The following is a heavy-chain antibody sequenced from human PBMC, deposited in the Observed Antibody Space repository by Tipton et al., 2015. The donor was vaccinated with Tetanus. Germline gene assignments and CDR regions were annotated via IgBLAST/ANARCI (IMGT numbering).Heavy chain of an antibody. V-gene: IGHV4-61*08. CDR3: ARWGDASGSTNLYAFDI. Sequence: TLSLTCTVSGDSISSGDFYWTWIRQAPGQGLEWIGYTHHSGNTNYNPSLSGRVTTSVDTSKNQFSLKMSSVTAADTAVYYCARWGDASGSTNLYAFDIWGQGTMVSVSS. CDR2: THHSGNT. J-gene: IGHJ3*02. CDR1: GDSISSGDFY. D-gene: IGHD3-10*01.